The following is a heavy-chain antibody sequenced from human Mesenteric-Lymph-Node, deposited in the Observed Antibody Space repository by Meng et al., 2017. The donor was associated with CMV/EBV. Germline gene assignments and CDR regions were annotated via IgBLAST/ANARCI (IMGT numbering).Heavy chain of an antibody. CDR3: ARDRRPFFDYYDSSGYSL. J-gene: IGHJ4*02. CDR2: ISSSSSYI. D-gene: IGHD3-22*01. Sequence: GESLKISCAASGFTFSSYSMNWVRQAPGKGLEWVSSISSSSSYIYYADSVKGRFTISRDNAKNSLYLQMNSLRAEDTAVYYCARDRRPFFDYYDSSGYSLWGQGTLVTVSS. V-gene: IGHV3-21*01. CDR1: GFTFSSYS.